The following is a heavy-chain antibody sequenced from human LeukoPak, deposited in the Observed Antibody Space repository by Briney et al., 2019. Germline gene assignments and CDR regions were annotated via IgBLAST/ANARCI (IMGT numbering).Heavy chain of an antibody. CDR2: IKTDGSEK. J-gene: IGHJ4*02. Sequence: PGGPLRLSCAASGFTFGSYWMTWVRQAPGQGLECVANIKTDGSEKYYLDSVKGRFTISRDNAKNSLYLQMNRLRAEDTAVYYCTTDLNWEGYWGQGTLVTVSS. D-gene: IGHD7-27*01. CDR3: TTDLNWEGY. CDR1: GFTFGSYW. V-gene: IGHV3-7*04.